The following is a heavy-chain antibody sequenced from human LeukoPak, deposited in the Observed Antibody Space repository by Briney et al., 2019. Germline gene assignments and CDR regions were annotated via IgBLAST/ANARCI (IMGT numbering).Heavy chain of an antibody. D-gene: IGHD3-16*01. V-gene: IGHV4-59*08. J-gene: IGHJ1*01. CDR3: ARHLGLMTNLQY. Sequence: PSETLSLTCTVSGGSISRYYWSWIRLPPGKGLEYIGCIDHNGRTNYSPSLQGRVTMSVDTSKNQFSLNLTSVTAADTAVYYCARHLGLMTNLQYWGPGTLITVSS. CDR1: GGSISRYY. CDR2: IDHNGRT.